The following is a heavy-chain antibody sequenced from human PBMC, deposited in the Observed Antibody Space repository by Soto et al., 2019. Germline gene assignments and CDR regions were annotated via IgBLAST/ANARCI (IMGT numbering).Heavy chain of an antibody. D-gene: IGHD3-9*01. Sequence: PSETLSLTCTVSGGSISSYYWSWIRQPPGKGLEWIGYIYYSGGTNYNPSLKSRVTISVDTSKNQFSLKLSSVTAADTAVYYCARSLRYFDWSYMDVWGKGTTVTVSS. CDR3: ARSLRYFDWSYMDV. CDR2: IYYSGGT. CDR1: GGSISSYY. V-gene: IGHV4-59*08. J-gene: IGHJ6*03.